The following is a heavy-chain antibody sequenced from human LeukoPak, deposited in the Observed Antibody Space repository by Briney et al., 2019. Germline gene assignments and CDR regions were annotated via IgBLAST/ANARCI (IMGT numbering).Heavy chain of an antibody. D-gene: IGHD4-17*01. CDR1: GGSISSGDYY. CDR2: IYYSGST. J-gene: IGHJ5*02. CDR3: ASAESDYGDYTS. Sequence: SETLSLTCTVSGGSISSGDYYWSWIRQPPGKGLEWIGYIYYSGSTYYNPSLKSRVTISVDTSKNQFSLKLSSVTVADTAVYYCASAESDYGDYTSWGQGTLVTVSS. V-gene: IGHV4-30-4*01.